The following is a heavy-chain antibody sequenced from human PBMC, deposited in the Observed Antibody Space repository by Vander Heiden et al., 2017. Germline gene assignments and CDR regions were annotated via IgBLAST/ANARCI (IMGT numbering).Heavy chain of an antibody. CDR3: ARMYSSSWRRTNYYYGMDV. J-gene: IGHJ6*02. Sequence: EVQLVESGGGLIQPGGSLRLSCAASGFTVSSNYMSWVRQAPGKGLEWVSVIYSGGSTYYADSVKGRCTISRDNSKNTLYLQMNSLRAEDTAVYYCARMYSSSWRRTNYYYGMDVWGQGTTVTVSS. CDR2: IYSGGST. V-gene: IGHV3-53*01. D-gene: IGHD6-13*01. CDR1: GFTVSSNY.